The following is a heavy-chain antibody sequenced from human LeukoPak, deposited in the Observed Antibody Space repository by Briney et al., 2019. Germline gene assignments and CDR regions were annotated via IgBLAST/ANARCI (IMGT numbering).Heavy chain of an antibody. CDR2: ISYDGSNK. CDR1: GFTFSNYA. J-gene: IGHJ4*02. V-gene: IGHV3-30*04. CDR3: ARDSVVVPAAMKGRRNYFDY. D-gene: IGHD2-2*01. Sequence: YPGRSLRLSCAASGFTFSNYAMHWVRQAPGKGLEWVALISYDGSNKFYADSVKGRFTISRDNSKNTLYLLMNSLRAEDTAVYYCARDSVVVPAAMKGRRNYFDYWGQGTLVTVSS.